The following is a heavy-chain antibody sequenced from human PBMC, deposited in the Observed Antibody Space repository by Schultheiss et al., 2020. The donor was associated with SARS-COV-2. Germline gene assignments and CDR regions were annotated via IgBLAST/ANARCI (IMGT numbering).Heavy chain of an antibody. CDR2: INPNSGGT. Sequence: ASVKVSCKASGYTFTGYYMHWVRQAPGQGLEWMGWINPNSGGTNYAQKFQGRVTMTRDTSISTAYMELSRLRSDDTAVYYCARGATVTTRPYYYYGMDVWGQGTTVTVSS. J-gene: IGHJ6*02. D-gene: IGHD4-11*01. V-gene: IGHV1-2*02. CDR3: ARGATVTTRPYYYYGMDV. CDR1: GYTFTGYY.